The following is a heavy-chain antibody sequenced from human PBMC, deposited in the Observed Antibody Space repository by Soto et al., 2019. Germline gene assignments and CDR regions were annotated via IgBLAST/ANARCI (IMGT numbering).Heavy chain of an antibody. J-gene: IGHJ4*02. CDR2: ISTGGAYM. D-gene: IGHD2-21*01. CDR3: ARDIASPGGDYFDS. CDR1: GFTFRNYN. Sequence: EVQLVESGGGLVKAGGSLRLFCTASGFTFRNYNMNWVRQAPGKRLEWVSSISTGGAYMFYADSVKGRFTISRDNAQNSLFLQIDSPRADDTAVYYCARDIASPGGDYFDSWGQGTPVTVSS. V-gene: IGHV3-21*06.